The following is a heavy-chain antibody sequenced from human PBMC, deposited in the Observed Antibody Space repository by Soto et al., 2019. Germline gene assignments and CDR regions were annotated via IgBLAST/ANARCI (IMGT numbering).Heavy chain of an antibody. CDR2: INHSGST. D-gene: IGHD3-3*01. V-gene: IGHV4-34*01. Sequence: PSETLSLTCAVYGGSFSGYYWSWIRQPPGKGLEWIGEINHSGSTNYNPSLKSRVTISVDTSKNQFSLKLSSVTAADTAVYYCARVLRFLEWLLPPYYYYYMDVWGKGTTVT. J-gene: IGHJ6*03. CDR3: ARVLRFLEWLLPPYYYYYMDV. CDR1: GGSFSGYY.